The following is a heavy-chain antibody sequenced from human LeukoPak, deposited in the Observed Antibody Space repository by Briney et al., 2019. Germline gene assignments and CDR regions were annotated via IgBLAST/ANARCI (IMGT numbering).Heavy chain of an antibody. J-gene: IGHJ4*02. V-gene: IGHV3-48*01. Sequence: GGSLRLSCAASGFTFSSYSMNWVRQAPGKGLEWVSYIRSSSSTIYYADSVKGRFTISRDNAKNSLYLQMNSLRAEDTAVYYCARVSSFDYWGQGTLVTVSS. CDR3: ARVSSFDY. CDR1: GFTFSSYS. CDR2: IRSSSSTI.